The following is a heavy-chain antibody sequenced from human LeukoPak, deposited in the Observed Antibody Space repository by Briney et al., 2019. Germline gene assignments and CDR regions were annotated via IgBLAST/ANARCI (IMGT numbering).Heavy chain of an antibody. CDR2: ISAYNGNT. V-gene: IGHV1-18*01. CDR3: ARWVGATTPLIPTFDY. D-gene: IGHD1-26*01. J-gene: IGHJ4*02. CDR1: GYTFTSYG. Sequence: ASVKVSCKASGYTFTSYGISWVRQAPGQGLEWMGWISAYNGNTNYAKKLQGRVTMTTDTSTSTAYMELRSLRSDDTAVYYCARWVGATTPLIPTFDYWGQGTLVTVSS.